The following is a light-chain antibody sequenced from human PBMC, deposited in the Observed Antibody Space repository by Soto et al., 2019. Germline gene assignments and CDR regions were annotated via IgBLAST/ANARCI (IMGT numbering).Light chain of an antibody. J-gene: IGLJ1*01. CDR3: CSYAGTVAYV. CDR2: EVN. V-gene: IGLV2-23*02. Sequence: QSALTQPASVSWSPGQSITISCTGTSSDVGSYNLVSWYQQLPGKAPKVIICEVNKRPSGVSYRFSGSKSGNTASLTISGLQTEDEADYYCCSYAGTVAYVFGTGTKVTVL. CDR1: SSDVGSYNL.